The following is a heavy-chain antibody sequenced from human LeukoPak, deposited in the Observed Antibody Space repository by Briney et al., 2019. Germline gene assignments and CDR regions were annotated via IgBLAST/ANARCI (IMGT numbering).Heavy chain of an antibody. V-gene: IGHV3-23*01. CDR1: GFTFSSYA. Sequence: PGGSLRLSCAASGFTFSSYAMSWVRQAPGKGLEWVSAISGSGGSTYYADSVKGRSTISRDNSKNTLYLQMNSLRAEDTAVYYCARAGGGWDYFDYWGQGTLVTVSS. J-gene: IGHJ4*02. CDR2: ISGSGGST. D-gene: IGHD3-16*01. CDR3: ARAGGGWDYFDY.